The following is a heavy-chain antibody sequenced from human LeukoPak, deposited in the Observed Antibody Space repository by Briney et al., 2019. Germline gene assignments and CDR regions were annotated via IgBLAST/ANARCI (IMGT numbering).Heavy chain of an antibody. CDR1: GFTFSRYW. CDR2: IKQDGSEK. V-gene: IGHV3-7*01. J-gene: IGHJ4*02. Sequence: GGSLRLSCAASGFTFSRYWMSWVRQAPGKGLEWVANIKQDGSEKYYVDSVKGRFTISRDNAKNSLYLQLNSLRAEDTAVYYCARALEWDLLPIYFDYWGQGTLVTVSS. CDR3: ARALEWDLLPIYFDY. D-gene: IGHD1-26*01.